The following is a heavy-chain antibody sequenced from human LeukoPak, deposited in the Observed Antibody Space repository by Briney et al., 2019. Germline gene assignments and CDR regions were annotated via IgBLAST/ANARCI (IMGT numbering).Heavy chain of an antibody. D-gene: IGHD6-19*01. CDR2: ISWNSGSI. J-gene: IGHJ1*01. Sequence: GGSLRLSCAASGFTFDDYAMHWVRQAPGKGLEWVSGISWNSGSIGYADSVKGRFTISRDNAKNSLYLQMNSLRAEDTALYYCAKAPQQWLDAEYFQHWGQGTLVNVSS. CDR3: AKAPQQWLDAEYFQH. V-gene: IGHV3-9*01. CDR1: GFTFDDYA.